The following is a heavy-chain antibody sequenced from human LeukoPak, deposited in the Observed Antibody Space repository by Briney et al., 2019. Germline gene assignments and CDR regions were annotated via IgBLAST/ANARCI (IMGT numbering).Heavy chain of an antibody. J-gene: IGHJ4*02. CDR1: GFIFSNAW. CDR2: IKSKTTGGTT. Sequence: PGGSLRLSCAASGFIFSNAWMNWVRQAPGKGLEWVGRIKSKTTGGTTDYAAPVKGRFIISRDDSKSTVYLQMNSLKTEDTAMYYCATGGYYLDYWGQGTLVTVSS. V-gene: IGHV3-15*07. D-gene: IGHD3-16*01. CDR3: ATGGYYLDY.